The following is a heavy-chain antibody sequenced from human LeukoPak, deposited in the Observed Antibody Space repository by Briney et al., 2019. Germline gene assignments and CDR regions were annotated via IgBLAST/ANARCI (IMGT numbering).Heavy chain of an antibody. D-gene: IGHD3-22*01. V-gene: IGHV3-74*01. CDR2: MNGDGRSI. J-gene: IGHJ1*01. CDR1: GFTFSTYY. CDR3: ARMADYDGSGFYGYLPQ. Sequence: PGGSLRLSCAASGFTFSTYYMHWVRRAPGKGLVWLTRMNGDGRSITYADSVKGRFTISRDNAKNTLYLQLNSLRVEDTAVYYCARMADYDGSGFYGYLPQWGQGTLVTVSS.